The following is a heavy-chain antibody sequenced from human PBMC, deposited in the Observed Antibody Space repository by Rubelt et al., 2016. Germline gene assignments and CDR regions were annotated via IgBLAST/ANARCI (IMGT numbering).Heavy chain of an antibody. D-gene: IGHD6-19*01. J-gene: IGHJ6*02. Sequence: QVQLVQSGAEVKKPGASVKVSCKASGYTFTSYGISWVRQAPGQGLEWMGWISAYNGNTNYAQKLQGRVTMTTDTSTSTAYMELRSLRSDETAVYYCARDAQLLQEGIAVAGKGTAYYYYYGMDVWGQGTTVTVSS. CDR2: ISAYNGNT. CDR1: GYTFTSYG. CDR3: ARDAQLLQEGIAVAGKGTAYYYYYGMDV. V-gene: IGHV1-18*01.